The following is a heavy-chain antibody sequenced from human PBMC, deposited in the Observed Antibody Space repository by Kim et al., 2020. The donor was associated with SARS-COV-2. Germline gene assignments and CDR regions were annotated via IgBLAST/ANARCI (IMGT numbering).Heavy chain of an antibody. V-gene: IGHV4-4*02. J-gene: IGHJ4*02. CDR3: ARLRTDTGSYFRFDS. CDR1: GDSISTGNW. CDR2: IYHSGNT. Sequence: SETLSLTCAVSGDSISTGNWWCWVRQAPGKGLEWIGEIYHSGNTNYNPSLKSRFSISIDKSKNQFSLNLNSVTAADTAMYYCARLRTDTGSYFRFDSWGQGTLVTVSS. D-gene: IGHD1-26*01.